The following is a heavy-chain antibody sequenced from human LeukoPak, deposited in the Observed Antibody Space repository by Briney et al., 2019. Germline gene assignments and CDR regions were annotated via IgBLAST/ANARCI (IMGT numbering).Heavy chain of an antibody. V-gene: IGHV1-69*06. Sequence: SVKVSCKASGGTLNSYVISWVRQAPGQGLEWMGGIIPISGTTNYAQKFQGRVTITANKSTSTAYMELSSLRSEDTAVYYCATLCCGSYYMDVWGKGTTVTVSS. J-gene: IGHJ6*03. D-gene: IGHD2-15*01. CDR2: IIPISGTT. CDR3: ATLCCGSYYMDV. CDR1: GGTLNSYV.